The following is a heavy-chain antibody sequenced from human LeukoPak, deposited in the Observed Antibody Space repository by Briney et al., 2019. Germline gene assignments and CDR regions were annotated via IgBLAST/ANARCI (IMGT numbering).Heavy chain of an antibody. V-gene: IGHV4-59*01. CDR2: IYYSGST. CDR1: GGSISSYY. D-gene: IGHD2-21*01. CDR3: ARHIRVGRADSLYAFDI. Sequence: SETLSLTCTVSGGSISSYYWSWIRQPPGKGLEWIGYIYYSGSTNHNPSLKSRVTISVDTSKNQFSLKLSSVTAADTAVYYCARHIRVGRADSLYAFDIWGQGTMVTVSS. J-gene: IGHJ3*02.